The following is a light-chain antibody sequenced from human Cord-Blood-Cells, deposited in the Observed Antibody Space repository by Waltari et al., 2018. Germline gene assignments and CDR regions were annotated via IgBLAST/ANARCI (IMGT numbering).Light chain of an antibody. V-gene: IGKV3-15*01. J-gene: IGKJ4*01. Sequence: EIVMTQSPDTLSVSPGERATLSCRASQSVSSNLAWYQQKPGQAPRLLIYGASTRATGIPARFSCSGSGTEFTLTISSLQSEDFAVYYCQQYNNWPPLTVGGGTKVEIK. CDR3: QQYNNWPPLT. CDR1: QSVSSN. CDR2: GAS.